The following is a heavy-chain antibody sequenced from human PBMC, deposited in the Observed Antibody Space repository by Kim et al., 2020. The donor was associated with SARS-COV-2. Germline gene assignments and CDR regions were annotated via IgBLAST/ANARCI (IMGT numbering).Heavy chain of an antibody. CDR1: GFTFSSYA. Sequence: GGSLRLSCAASGFTFSSYAMNWVRQAPGKGLEWVSSISSSGSNTYYADSVKGRFTISRDNAKNSLYLQMNSLRAEDTAVYYCAREGGAYYHYGIDVWGQGTPVTVSS. D-gene: IGHD3-16*01. J-gene: IGHJ6*02. CDR3: AREGGAYYHYGIDV. V-gene: IGHV3-21*01. CDR2: ISSSGSNT.